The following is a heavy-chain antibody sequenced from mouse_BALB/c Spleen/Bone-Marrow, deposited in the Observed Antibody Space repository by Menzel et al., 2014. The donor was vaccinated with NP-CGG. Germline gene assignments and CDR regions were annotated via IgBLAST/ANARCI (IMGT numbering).Heavy chain of an antibody. V-gene: IGHV1-5*01. D-gene: IGHD2-14*01. CDR3: TRYRCPYAMDY. Sequence: VQLQQSGTVLASPGASVRMSCKASGYSFTTYWMHWVKQRPGQGLEWIGAIYPGNGDTSYNQKFKGKGTLTAVTSANTAYLELSSLTDEDSAVYYCTRYRCPYAMDYWGQGTSVTVSS. J-gene: IGHJ4*01. CDR1: GYSFTTYW. CDR2: IYPGNGDT.